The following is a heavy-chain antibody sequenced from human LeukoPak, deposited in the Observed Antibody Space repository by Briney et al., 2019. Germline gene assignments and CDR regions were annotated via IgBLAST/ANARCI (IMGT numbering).Heavy chain of an antibody. Sequence: PGGSLTLFCAVSGLTFSSYGMHWVRQAPGKGLEWVAFISFDGSNKYYPDSVKGRFIISRDNSKSTLYLQMNSLRAEDTAIYYCAKDMSNWNDVSTPDNWGQATMVAVCS. CDR2: ISFDGSNK. CDR1: GLTFSSYG. J-gene: IGHJ4*02. D-gene: IGHD1-1*01. CDR3: AKDMSNWNDVSTPDN. V-gene: IGHV3-30*18.